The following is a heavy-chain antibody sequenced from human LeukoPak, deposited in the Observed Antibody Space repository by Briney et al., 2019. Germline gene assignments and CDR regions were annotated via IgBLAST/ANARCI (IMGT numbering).Heavy chain of an antibody. D-gene: IGHD5/OR15-5a*01. CDR3: ARDDVSYGMDV. Sequence: PGGPLRLSCAASGFTFTNYWMYWVRQAPGKGLMWVSRTNSDGSSTSYADSVKGRFTISRDNAKNTLYLQMNSLRAEDTAVYYCARDDVSYGMDVWGQGTTVTVSS. V-gene: IGHV3-74*01. CDR2: TNSDGSST. CDR1: GFTFTNYW. J-gene: IGHJ6*02.